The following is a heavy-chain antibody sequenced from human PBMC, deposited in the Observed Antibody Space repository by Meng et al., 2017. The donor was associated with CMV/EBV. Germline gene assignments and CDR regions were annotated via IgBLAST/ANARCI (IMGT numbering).Heavy chain of an antibody. CDR2: INPNSGGT. V-gene: IGHV1-2*02. CDR3: ASFGYYGAGGYHYF. Sequence: ASVKVSCKASGYTFTCYYMHWVRQAPGQGLEWMGWINPNSGGTNSAQTFQGRVTMTRDTSSSTAYMELSRLKSDDTAVDYCASFGYYGAGGYHYFWGQGTLVTVSS. D-gene: IGHD3-10*01. J-gene: IGHJ1*01. CDR1: GYTFTCYY.